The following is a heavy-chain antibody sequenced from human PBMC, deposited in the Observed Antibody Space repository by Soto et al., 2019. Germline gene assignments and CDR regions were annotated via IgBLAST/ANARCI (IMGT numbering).Heavy chain of an antibody. CDR3: ARAGRGWAAAGTRGWFDP. V-gene: IGHV4-31*03. Sequence: LSLTCTVSGGSISSGGYYWSWIRQHPGKGLEWIGYIYYSGSTYYNPSLKSRVTISVDTSKNQFSLKLSSVTAADTAVYYCARAGRGWAAAGTRGWFDPWGQGTLVTVSS. D-gene: IGHD6-13*01. CDR1: GGSISSGGYY. CDR2: IYYSGST. J-gene: IGHJ5*02.